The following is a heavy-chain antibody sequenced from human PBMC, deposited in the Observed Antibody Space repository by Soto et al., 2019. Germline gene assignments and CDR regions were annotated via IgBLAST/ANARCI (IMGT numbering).Heavy chain of an antibody. D-gene: IGHD7-27*01. J-gene: IGHJ4*02. V-gene: IGHV2-5*02. CDR1: GFPPSHSGGG. Sequence: SGPEPVDPPQTLPLDCTFSGFPPSHSGGGVGWIRQPPGKALEWLALIYWDDDKRYSPSLKSRLTITKDTSKNQVVLTMTNMDPVDTATYYFAHGLIPNWGSRGAFDYWGQGTLVTVSS. CDR3: AHGLIPNWGSRGAFDY. CDR2: IYWDDDK.